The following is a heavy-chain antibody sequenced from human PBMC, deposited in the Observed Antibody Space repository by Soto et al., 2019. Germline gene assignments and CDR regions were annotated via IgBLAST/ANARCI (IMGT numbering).Heavy chain of an antibody. CDR1: RDSVSSNSAT. CDR2: TYYRSKWYN. CDR3: ARLIGNSWLDT. V-gene: IGHV6-1*01. Sequence: SQTLSLTCAISRDSVSSNSATCDWIRQSQSRGLEWLGRTYYRSKWYNDYAVSVKSRITINPDTSNSQLSLQLNSVTPVDTAVYYCARLIGNSWLDTWGQGTLVAISS. D-gene: IGHD2-8*01. J-gene: IGHJ5*02.